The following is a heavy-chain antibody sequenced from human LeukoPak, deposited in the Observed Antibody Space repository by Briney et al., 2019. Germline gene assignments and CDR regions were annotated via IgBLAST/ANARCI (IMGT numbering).Heavy chain of an antibody. V-gene: IGHV1-2*06. D-gene: IGHD2-2*01. Sequence: ASVKVSCKASGYTFTGYYMHWVRQAPGQGLEWMGRINPNSGGTNYAQKFQGRVAMTRDTSISTAYMELSRLRSDDTAVYYCARAGGYCSSTSCYEPFDYWGQGTLVTVSS. CDR1: GYTFTGYY. CDR3: ARAGGYCSSTSCYEPFDY. CDR2: INPNSGGT. J-gene: IGHJ4*02.